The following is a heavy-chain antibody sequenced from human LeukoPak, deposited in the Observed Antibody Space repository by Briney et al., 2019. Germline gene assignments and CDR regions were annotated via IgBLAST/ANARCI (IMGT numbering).Heavy chain of an antibody. CDR1: GYTFTGYY. CDR3: ARFQDYYDSSGYPLDY. Sequence: ASVKVSCKASGYTFTGYYMHWVRQAPGQGLEWMGWISAYNGNTNYAQKLQGRVTMTTDTSTSTAYMELRSLRSDDTAVYYCARFQDYYDSSGYPLDYWGQGTLVTVSS. CDR2: ISAYNGNT. D-gene: IGHD3-22*01. V-gene: IGHV1-18*04. J-gene: IGHJ4*02.